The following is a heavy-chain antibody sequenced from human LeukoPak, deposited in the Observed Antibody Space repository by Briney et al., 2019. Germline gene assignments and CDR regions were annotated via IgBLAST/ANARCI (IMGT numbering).Heavy chain of an antibody. V-gene: IGHV4-4*02. CDR2: IFHSESV. D-gene: IGHD3-3*01. Sequence: SETLSLTCTVSGVSISTNTWWSWVRQTPGKGLEWIGEIFHSESVNSNPSLESRLTISLDKSKNHFSLELTSVTAADTALYFCAREIFGARAFEYWGQGILVTVSS. J-gene: IGHJ4*02. CDR3: AREIFGARAFEY. CDR1: GVSISTNTW.